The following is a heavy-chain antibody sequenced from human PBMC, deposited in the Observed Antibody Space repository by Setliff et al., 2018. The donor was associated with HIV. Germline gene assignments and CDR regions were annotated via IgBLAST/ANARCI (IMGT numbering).Heavy chain of an antibody. CDR3: ARGGDDYGPGTWTFDY. CDR2: INPHSGNA. V-gene: IGHV1-2*02. J-gene: IGHJ4*02. CDR1: GYTLTGYY. D-gene: IGHD3-10*01. Sequence: ASVKVSCKASGYTLTGYYMHWVRLAPGLGLEWVGWINPHSGNADFAQRFQGRITMTRDTSINTVYMDLSRLTSDDTGIYYCARGGDDYGPGTWTFDYWGQGTLVTVSS.